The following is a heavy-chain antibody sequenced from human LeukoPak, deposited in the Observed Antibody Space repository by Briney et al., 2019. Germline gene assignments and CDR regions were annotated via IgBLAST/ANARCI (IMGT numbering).Heavy chain of an antibody. CDR2: IYSGGST. D-gene: IGHD3-3*01. J-gene: IGHJ5*02. CDR1: GFTVSSNY. CDR3: ARVSTDYDFWSGYYMGNWFDP. V-gene: IGHV3-66*02. Sequence: GGSLRLSCAASGFTVSSNYMSWVRQAPGKGLEWVSVIYSGGSTYYADSVKGRFTISRDNSKNTLYLQMNSLRAEDTAVYYCARVSTDYDFWSGYYMGNWFDPWGQGTLVTVSS.